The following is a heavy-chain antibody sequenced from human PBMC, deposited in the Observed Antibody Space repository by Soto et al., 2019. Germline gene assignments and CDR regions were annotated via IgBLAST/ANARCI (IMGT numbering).Heavy chain of an antibody. CDR1: GGSISSSSYY. V-gene: IGHV4-39*01. Sequence: SETLSLTCPVSGGSISSSSYYWGWIRQPPGKGLEWIGSIYYSGSTYYNPSLKSRVTISIDSSKNQFSLKLSSVTAADTAVYYCVRGPDYEGYFDYWGQGSLVTVSS. CDR2: IYYSGST. J-gene: IGHJ4*02. CDR3: VRGPDYEGYFDY. D-gene: IGHD3-22*01.